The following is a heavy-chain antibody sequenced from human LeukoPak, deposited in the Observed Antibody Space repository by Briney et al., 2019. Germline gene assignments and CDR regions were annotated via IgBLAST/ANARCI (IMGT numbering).Heavy chain of an antibody. CDR3: ARASRFTDY. J-gene: IGHJ4*02. Sequence: PGGSLRLSCIVSGFTFSTTWMSWVRQAPGKGPEWVAIINKDGSEKIYVDSLKGRFTISRDNAKDSLYLQMHSQRVEDTAVYYCARASRFTDYWGQGTLVLVSS. D-gene: IGHD2-2*01. V-gene: IGHV3-7*01. CDR2: INKDGSEK. CDR1: GFTFSTTW.